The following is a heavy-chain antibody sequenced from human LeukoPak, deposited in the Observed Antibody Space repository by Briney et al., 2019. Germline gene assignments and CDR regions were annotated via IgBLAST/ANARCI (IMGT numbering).Heavy chain of an antibody. CDR3: AKAFLGYCSGGSCFDFDY. CDR1: GFTFSSYA. CDR2: ISGSVGTT. J-gene: IGHJ4*02. V-gene: IGHV3-23*01. Sequence: GGSLRLSCAASGFTFSSYAMNWVRQAPGKGLEWVSAISGSVGTTYYADSVKGRFTISRDNSKNTLYLQMNSLRAEDTAVYYCAKAFLGYCSGGSCFDFDYWGQGTLVTVSS. D-gene: IGHD2-15*01.